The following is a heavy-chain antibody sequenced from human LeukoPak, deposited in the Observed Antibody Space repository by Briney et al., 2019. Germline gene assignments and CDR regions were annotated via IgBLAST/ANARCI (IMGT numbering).Heavy chain of an antibody. J-gene: IGHJ6*03. Sequence: SETLSLTCTVSGGSISSYYLSWIRQPPGKGLEWIWYIYYSGSTNYNPSLKSRGTISVDKSKNQFSLKLIYGTAADAAVYYVSGAQLGWAYYYYYRDVWGKGTTVTVSS. CDR3: SGAQLGWAYYYYYRDV. D-gene: IGHD5-18*01. CDR2: IYYSGST. CDR1: GGSISSYY. V-gene: IGHV4-59*01.